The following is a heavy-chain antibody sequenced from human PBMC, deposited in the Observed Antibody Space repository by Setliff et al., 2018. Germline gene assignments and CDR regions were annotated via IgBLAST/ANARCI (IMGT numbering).Heavy chain of an antibody. CDR1: GYSLNTNSY. CDR2: IYHGGDT. CDR3: ARLHYDYVWGSYRTSDYYYYYYMDV. D-gene: IGHD3-16*02. Sequence: SETLSLTCAVSGYSLNTNSYWGWIRQPPGKRLEWIGSIYHGGDTYYNPSLKSRVTISEDTSKNQFSLKLSSVTAADTAVYYCARLHYDYVWGSYRTSDYYYYYYMDVWGKGTTVTVSS. J-gene: IGHJ6*03. V-gene: IGHV4-38-2*01.